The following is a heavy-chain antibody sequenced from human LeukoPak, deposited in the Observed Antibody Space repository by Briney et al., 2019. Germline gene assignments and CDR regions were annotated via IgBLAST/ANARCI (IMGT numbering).Heavy chain of an antibody. CDR1: GGSISSYY. Sequence: PSETLSLTCSVSGGSISSYYWSWIRQPPGKGLEWIGYISYSGSTNYNPSLKSRVTISVDTSKNQFSLKLSSVTAADTAVYFCARQDRMAAHGYYYYIMDVWGRGTTVTVSS. J-gene: IGHJ6*03. CDR3: ARQDRMAAHGYYYYIMDV. D-gene: IGHD6-6*01. V-gene: IGHV4-59*08. CDR2: ISYSGST.